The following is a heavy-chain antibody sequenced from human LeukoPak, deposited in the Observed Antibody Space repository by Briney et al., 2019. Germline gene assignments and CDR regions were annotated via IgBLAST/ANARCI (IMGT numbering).Heavy chain of an antibody. CDR2: IGISSGNT. D-gene: IGHD5-12*01. CDR3: ARDHRYAFDN. J-gene: IGHJ4*01. Sequence: GGSLRLSCAASGFNFIDYSMNRVRQAPGKGLEWISYIGISSGNTKYADSVKGRFTISRDKARNSLYLQMNSLRVEDTAVYYCARDHRYAFDNWGHGTLVTVSS. CDR1: GFNFIDYS. V-gene: IGHV3-48*01.